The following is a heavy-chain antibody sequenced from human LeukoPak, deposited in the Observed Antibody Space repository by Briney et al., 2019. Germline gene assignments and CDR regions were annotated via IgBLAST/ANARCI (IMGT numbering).Heavy chain of an antibody. Sequence: PGGSLRLSCAASGFTVSSNYMSWVRQAPGKGLEWVAVIWYDGSNKYYADSVKGRFTISRDNSKNTLYLQMNSLRAEDTAVYYCASLGTDLWGQGTLVTVSS. CDR3: ASLGTDL. CDR2: IWYDGSNK. D-gene: IGHD1-1*01. J-gene: IGHJ5*02. V-gene: IGHV3-33*08. CDR1: GFTVSSNY.